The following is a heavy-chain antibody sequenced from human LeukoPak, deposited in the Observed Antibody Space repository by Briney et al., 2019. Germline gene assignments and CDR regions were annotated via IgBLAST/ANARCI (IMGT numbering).Heavy chain of an antibody. CDR3: AREEGSGTTNY. D-gene: IGHD1-1*01. J-gene: IGHJ4*02. Sequence: ASVKVSCTASGYTFTSYDINWVRQATGQGLEWMGWMNPNSGNTGYAQKFQGRVTMTRNTSISTAYMELRSLRSDDTAVYYCAREEGSGTTNYWGQGTLVTVSS. CDR2: MNPNSGNT. V-gene: IGHV1-8*01. CDR1: GYTFTSYD.